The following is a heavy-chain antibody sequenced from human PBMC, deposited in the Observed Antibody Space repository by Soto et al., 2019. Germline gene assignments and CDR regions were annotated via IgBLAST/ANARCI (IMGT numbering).Heavy chain of an antibody. D-gene: IGHD1-26*01. CDR2: SSADNAKT. CDR3: ARLISGTYSDWFDS. Sequence: QVQLVQSGAEVKKPGASVKVSCKASGYTFTRYGITWVRQAPGQGLEWRGWSSADNAKTKYAQKIQGRVTMTTDTSTSTAYVELRSLRSDDTAVYYCARLISGTYSDWFDSWGQGTLVTVSS. CDR1: GYTFTRYG. J-gene: IGHJ5*01. V-gene: IGHV1-18*04.